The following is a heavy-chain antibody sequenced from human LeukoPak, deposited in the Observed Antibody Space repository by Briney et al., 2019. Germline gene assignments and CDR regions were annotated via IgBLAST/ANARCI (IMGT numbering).Heavy chain of an antibody. CDR2: ISGSGGST. D-gene: IGHD3-22*01. Sequence: GGSLRLSCAASGFTFSSYAMSRVRQAPGKGLEWVSAISGSGGSTYFADSVKGRFTISRDNSKNTLYLQMNSLRAEDTAVYYCAKEGYYDRGNFDCWGQGTLVTVSS. V-gene: IGHV3-23*01. CDR1: GFTFSSYA. J-gene: IGHJ4*02. CDR3: AKEGYYDRGNFDC.